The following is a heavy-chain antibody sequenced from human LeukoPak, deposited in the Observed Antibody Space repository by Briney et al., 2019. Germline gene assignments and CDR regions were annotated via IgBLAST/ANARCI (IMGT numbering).Heavy chain of an antibody. CDR2: IKQDGSEK. D-gene: IGHD3-10*01. CDR1: GFTPTSYW. Sequence: GGSLRLSCAPSGFTPTSYWMSWVRQAPGRGLEWLANIKQDGSEKYYVDSVKGRFTISRDNAKNSLYLQMNSLRAEDTAVYYCARDRLPVLSLGVAFDIWGQGTMVTVSS. J-gene: IGHJ3*02. V-gene: IGHV3-7*01. CDR3: ARDRLPVLSLGVAFDI.